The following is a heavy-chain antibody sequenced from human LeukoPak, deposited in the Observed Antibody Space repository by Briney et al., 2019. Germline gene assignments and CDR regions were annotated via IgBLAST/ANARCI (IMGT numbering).Heavy chain of an antibody. D-gene: IGHD3-10*01. J-gene: IGHJ4*02. CDR3: ARSFSGTYPGLDY. Sequence: PSETLSLTCTVSGGSISSSSYYWGWIRQPPGKGLEWIGSIYYSGSTYYNPSLKSRVTISVDTSKNQFSLSLSSVTAADTAVYYCARSFSGTYPGLDYWGQGTLVTVSS. CDR1: GGSISSSSYY. V-gene: IGHV4-39*07. CDR2: IYYSGST.